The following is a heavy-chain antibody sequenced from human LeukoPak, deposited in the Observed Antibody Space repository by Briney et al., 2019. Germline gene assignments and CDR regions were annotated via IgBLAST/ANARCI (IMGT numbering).Heavy chain of an antibody. CDR1: GFTFSSYW. CDR2: IKEDGSEK. CDR3: SGGSRFVDY. V-gene: IGHV3-7*04. J-gene: IGHJ4*02. D-gene: IGHD3-10*01. Sequence: GGSPRLSCAASGFTFSSYWMSWVRQAPGKGLEWVANIKEDGSEKYYVDSVKGRFTISRDNAKNSLFLQMNSLRVEDTAVYYCSGGSRFVDYWGQGTLVTVSS.